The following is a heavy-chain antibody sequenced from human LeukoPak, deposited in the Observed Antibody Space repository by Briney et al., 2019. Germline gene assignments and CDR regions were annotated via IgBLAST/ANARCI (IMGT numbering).Heavy chain of an antibody. CDR1: GASISSYY. CDR2: IYYSGST. CDR3: AREYSSSSGHSDF. J-gene: IGHJ4*02. Sequence: SETLSLTCTVSGASISSYYWSWIRQPPGKGLEWIGYIYYSGSTSYNPSLKSRVTISLDTSKNQFSLKLSSVTAADTAVYYCAREYSSSSGHSDFWGQGTLVTVSS. D-gene: IGHD6-6*01. V-gene: IGHV4-59*01.